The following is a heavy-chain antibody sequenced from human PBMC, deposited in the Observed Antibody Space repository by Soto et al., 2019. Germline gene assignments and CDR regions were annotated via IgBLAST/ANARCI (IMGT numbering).Heavy chain of an antibody. CDR3: ARVADCSGGRCYFSVDY. CDR2: IYYTGST. V-gene: IGHV4-59*12. CDR1: GGSISSYY. Sequence: SETLSLTCTVSGGSISSYYWSWIRQPPGKGLEWIGYIYYTGSTNYNPSLKSRITISVDTSKNQFSLILSSVIGADTAVYYCARVADCSGGRCYFSVDYWGQGTLVTVSS. D-gene: IGHD2-15*01. J-gene: IGHJ4*02.